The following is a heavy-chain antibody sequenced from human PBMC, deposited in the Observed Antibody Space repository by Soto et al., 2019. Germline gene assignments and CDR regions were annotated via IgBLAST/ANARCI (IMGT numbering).Heavy chain of an antibody. Sequence: GGSLRLSCTASAYIFKDYAMSWVRQAPGKGLEWVSTISRGGAYTHYADSVKGRFTISGDNSANILYLHMDSLGGDDTAVYYCAQDPSTGDADLWGLGTLVTRSS. CDR3: AQDPSTGDADL. D-gene: IGHD4-17*01. CDR2: ISRGGAYT. CDR1: AYIFKDYA. V-gene: IGHV3-23*01. J-gene: IGHJ4*02.